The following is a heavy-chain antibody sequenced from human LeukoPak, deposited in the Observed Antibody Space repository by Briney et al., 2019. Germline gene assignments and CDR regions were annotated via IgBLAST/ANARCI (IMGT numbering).Heavy chain of an antibody. CDR3: ARDPPGCSGGSCYPSYYFDY. J-gene: IGHJ4*02. CDR1: GGTFTSYY. V-gene: IGHV1-46*01. CDR2: INPSGGST. Sequence: ASVKVSCKASGGTFTSYYMHWVRQAPGHGLEWMGIINPSGGSTSYAQKFQGRVTMTRDTSTSTVYMELSSLRSEDTAVYYCARDPPGCSGGSCYPSYYFDYWGQGTLVTVSS. D-gene: IGHD2-15*01.